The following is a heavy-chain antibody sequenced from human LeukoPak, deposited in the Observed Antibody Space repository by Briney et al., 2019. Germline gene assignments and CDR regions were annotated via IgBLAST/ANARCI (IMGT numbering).Heavy chain of an antibody. V-gene: IGHV4-59*01. CDR2: IYCSGST. CDR3: ARDRAGSGLWFGELFSY. Sequence: SETLSLTCTVSGGSISSYYWSWIRQPPGKGLEWIGYIYCSGSTNYNPSLKSRVTISVDTSKNQFSLKLSSVTAADTAVYYCARDRAGSGLWFGELFSYWGQGTLVTVSS. J-gene: IGHJ4*02. CDR1: GGSISSYY. D-gene: IGHD3-10*01.